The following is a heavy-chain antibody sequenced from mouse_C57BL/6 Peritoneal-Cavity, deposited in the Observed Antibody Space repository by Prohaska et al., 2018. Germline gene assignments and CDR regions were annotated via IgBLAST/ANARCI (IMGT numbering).Heavy chain of an antibody. V-gene: IGHV5-12*01. D-gene: IGHD1-1*01. CDR3: ARRYRDAMDY. J-gene: IGHJ4*01. CDR1: GFTFSDYY. CDR2: ISNGGGST. Sequence: EVKLVESGGGLVQPGGSLKLSCAASGFTFSDYYMYWVRQTPEKRLEWVAYISNGGGSTYYPDTVKGRFTISRENAKNTLYLQMSRLKSEDTAMYYCARRYRDAMDYWGQGTSVTVSS.